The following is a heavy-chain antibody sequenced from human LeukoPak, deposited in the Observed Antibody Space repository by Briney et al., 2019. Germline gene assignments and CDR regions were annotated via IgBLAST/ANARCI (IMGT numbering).Heavy chain of an antibody. Sequence: GGSLRLSCAASGFTFGHYAMHWGRQAPGKGLEWLAVISYDASNEYYADSVKGRFIISRDNPKKTLYLQMNSLRAEDTAVYYCARAAGSETYWGQGTLVTVSS. J-gene: IGHJ4*02. D-gene: IGHD6-19*01. CDR2: ISYDASNE. CDR3: ARAAGSETY. CDR1: GFTFGHYA. V-gene: IGHV3-30-3*01.